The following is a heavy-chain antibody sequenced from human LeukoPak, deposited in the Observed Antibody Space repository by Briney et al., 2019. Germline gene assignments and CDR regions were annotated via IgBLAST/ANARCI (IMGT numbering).Heavy chain of an antibody. Sequence: ASVKVSCKASGYTFNTYGITWVRQAPGQGLEWMGWISAYNGNTNYAQKLQGRVTMTTDTSTSTAYMELSSLRSEDTAVYYCARDPLPKYYYYYYMDVWGKGTTVTVSS. J-gene: IGHJ6*03. CDR2: ISAYNGNT. V-gene: IGHV1-18*01. CDR3: ARDPLPKYYYYYYMDV. CDR1: GYTFNTYG.